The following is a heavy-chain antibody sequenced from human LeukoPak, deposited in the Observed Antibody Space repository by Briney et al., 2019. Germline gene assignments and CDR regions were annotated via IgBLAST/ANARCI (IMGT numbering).Heavy chain of an antibody. CDR3: ARHRYGGNIDAFDI. V-gene: IGHV3-21*04. J-gene: IGHJ3*02. D-gene: IGHD4-23*01. CDR1: GFTFSSYA. CDR2: ISTSSRYI. Sequence: PGGSLRLSCAAPGFTFSSYAMNWVRQAPGKGLEWVSSISTSSRYIYYADSVKGRFTISRDNAKNSLYLQMNSLRAEDTALYHCARHRYGGNIDAFDIWGQGTMVTVSS.